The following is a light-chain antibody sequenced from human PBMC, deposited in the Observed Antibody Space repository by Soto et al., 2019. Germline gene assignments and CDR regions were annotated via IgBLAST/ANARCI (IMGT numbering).Light chain of an antibody. CDR1: QTINRW. J-gene: IGKJ1*01. CDR2: KAS. Sequence: DIQMTQSPSTLSASAGDRVTITCRASQTINRWLAWYQQKPGEVPKLLIYKASVLESGVPSRFSGSGSGTEFTLTISRLQPEDVATYYCQHWSFGQGTKVDIK. V-gene: IGKV1-5*03. CDR3: QHWS.